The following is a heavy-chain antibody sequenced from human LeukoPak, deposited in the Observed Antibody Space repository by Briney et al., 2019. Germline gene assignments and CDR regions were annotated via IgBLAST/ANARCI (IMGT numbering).Heavy chain of an antibody. Sequence: GGSLRLSCAASGFTFSSYEMNWVRQAPGKGLEWVSYIASGDSTIYYADSVKGRFTISRDNSKNTLYLQMNSLRAEDTAVYYCAKDEGGGSYFDYWGQGTLVTVSS. CDR3: AKDEGGGSYFDY. D-gene: IGHD1-26*01. J-gene: IGHJ4*02. V-gene: IGHV3-48*03. CDR1: GFTFSSYE. CDR2: IASGDSTI.